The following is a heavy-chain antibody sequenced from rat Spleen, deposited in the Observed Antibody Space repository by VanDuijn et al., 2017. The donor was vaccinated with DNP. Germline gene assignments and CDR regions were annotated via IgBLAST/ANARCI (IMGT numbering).Heavy chain of an antibody. D-gene: IGHD1-2*01. Sequence: EVQLVESGGGLVQPGRSLKLSCAASGFTFSDYYMAWVRQAPKKGLEWVASISYEGSSTYYGDSVKGRFTISRDNAKSTLYLQMNSLRSEDTATYYCARLGDYYSSYPYWGQGVMVTVSS. CDR3: ARLGDYYSSYPY. CDR2: ISYEGSST. CDR1: GFTFSDYY. V-gene: IGHV5-22*01. J-gene: IGHJ2*01.